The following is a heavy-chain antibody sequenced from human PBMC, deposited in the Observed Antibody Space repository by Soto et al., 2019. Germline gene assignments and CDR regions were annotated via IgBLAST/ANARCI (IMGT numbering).Heavy chain of an antibody. D-gene: IGHD2-15*01. CDR1: GYTFSSFG. CDR2: ISAYNGYT. J-gene: IGHJ1*01. V-gene: IGHV1-18*01. Sequence: QVQLVQSGADVKKPGASVKVSCKASGYTFSSFGITWVRQAPGQGLEWMGWISAYNGYTHHAQKLQGRVTMTTDTSTSTAYMELTSLGSDDTAVYYWARDSAYCSGVSCYSKHWGQGTLVTVSS. CDR3: ARDSAYCSGVSCYSKH.